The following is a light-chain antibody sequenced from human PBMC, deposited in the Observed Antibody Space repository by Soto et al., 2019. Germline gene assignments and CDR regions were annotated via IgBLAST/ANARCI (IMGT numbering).Light chain of an antibody. J-gene: IGKJ1*01. Sequence: DIQMTQSPSSLSASVGDRVTITCRASQSISSYLNWYQQKPGKAPKLLIYAASSLQSGVPSRFSGSGSGTDFTLTISRLQPEDFATYYCQQSYSTPTFGQGTKVEI. CDR1: QSISSY. CDR3: QQSYSTPT. V-gene: IGKV1-39*01. CDR2: AAS.